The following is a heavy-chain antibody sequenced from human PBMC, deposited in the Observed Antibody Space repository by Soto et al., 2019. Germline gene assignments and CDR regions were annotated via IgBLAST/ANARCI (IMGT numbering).Heavy chain of an antibody. CDR2: IYYSGST. CDR1: GGSVSSGSYY. V-gene: IGHV4-61*01. J-gene: IGHJ2*01. CDR3: AREVSVSEYDSSGYYYVFLWYFDL. D-gene: IGHD3-22*01. Sequence: SETLSLTCTVSGGSVSSGSYYWSWIRQPPGKGLEWIGYIYYSGSTNYNPSLKSRVTISGDTSKNQFSLKRSSVTAADTAVYYCAREVSVSEYDSSGYYYVFLWYFDLWGRGTLVTVSS.